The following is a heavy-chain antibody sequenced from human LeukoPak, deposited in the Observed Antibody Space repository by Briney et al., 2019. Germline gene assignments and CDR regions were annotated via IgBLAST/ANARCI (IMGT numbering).Heavy chain of an antibody. D-gene: IGHD7-27*01. CDR2: IYSGGST. V-gene: IGHV3-66*01. J-gene: IGHJ4*02. CDR3: ARMGLGIGDY. Sequence: GGSLRLSCAASGFSIISTYLRWVRQAPGKGLEWVSVIYSGGSTYYADSVKGRFTISRDISKSTVYLQMNSLRAEDTAVYYCARMGLGIGDYWGQGTLVTVSS. CDR1: GFSIISTY.